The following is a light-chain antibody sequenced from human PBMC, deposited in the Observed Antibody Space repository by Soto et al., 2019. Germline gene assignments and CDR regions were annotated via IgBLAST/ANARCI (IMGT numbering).Light chain of an antibody. CDR2: EVS. Sequence: QSALTQPASVSGSPGQSITISCTGTSSDVGGYNYVSWYQQHPGKAPKLMIYEVSHRPSGVSNRFSGSKSGNTASLTISGLQAEDEADYYCSSYTSSSIYVFGTGTKLTVL. V-gene: IGLV2-14*01. J-gene: IGLJ1*01. CDR1: SSDVGGYNY. CDR3: SSYTSSSIYV.